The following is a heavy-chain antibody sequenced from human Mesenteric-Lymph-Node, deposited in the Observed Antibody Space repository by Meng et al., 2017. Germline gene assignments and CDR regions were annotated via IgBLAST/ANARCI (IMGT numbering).Heavy chain of an antibody. V-gene: IGHV3-23*01. CDR3: AKIRIFGVINQDY. CDR1: GFTFSSYA. J-gene: IGHJ4*02. D-gene: IGHD3-3*01. CDR2: IRGSGGST. Sequence: EVQLLESGGGLVQPGGSLRLSCAAPGFTFSSYAMSWVRQAPGKGLEWVSTIRGSGGSTFYTDSVKGRFTISRDNSKNTLYLQMNSLRAEDTAVYYCAKIRIFGVINQDYWGQGTLVTVSS.